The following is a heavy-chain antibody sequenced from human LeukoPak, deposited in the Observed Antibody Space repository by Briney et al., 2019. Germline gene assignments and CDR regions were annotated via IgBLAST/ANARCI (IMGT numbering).Heavy chain of an antibody. CDR1: GYTFTSYG. CDR2: ISAYNGNT. J-gene: IGHJ4*02. CDR3: ARDLWAIFGLAYFDY. Sequence: ASVKVSCKASGYTFTSYGISWVRQAPGQGLEWMGWISAYNGNTNYAQKLQGRVTMTTDTSTSTAYMELRSLRSDDTAVYYCARDLWAIFGLAYFDYWGQGTLVTVSS. V-gene: IGHV1-18*01. D-gene: IGHD3-3*01.